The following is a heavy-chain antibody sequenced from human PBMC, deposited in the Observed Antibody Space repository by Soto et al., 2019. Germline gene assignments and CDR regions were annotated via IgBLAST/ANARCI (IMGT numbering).Heavy chain of an antibody. Sequence: WASVKVSCKASGYTFTNSDINWARQAPGQGLEWMGWMNPDSGHAAYAQKFQGRVTLTTSTSTSTVYMEMRSLGSEDTAVYYCARRPHCSGGICYYGLDNWGQGTLVTVSS. D-gene: IGHD2-15*01. CDR1: GYTFTNSD. J-gene: IGHJ4*02. CDR3: ARRPHCSGGICYYGLDN. V-gene: IGHV1-8*01. CDR2: MNPDSGHA.